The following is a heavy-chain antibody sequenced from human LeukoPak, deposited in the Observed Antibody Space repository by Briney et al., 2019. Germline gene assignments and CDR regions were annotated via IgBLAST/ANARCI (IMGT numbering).Heavy chain of an antibody. V-gene: IGHV1-69*13. D-gene: IGHD3-3*01. CDR2: IIPIFGTA. CDR1: GGTFSSYA. J-gene: IGHJ4*02. CDR3: ARNHRVEWLSSPIDY. Sequence: ASVKVSCKASGGTFSSYAISWVRQAPGQGLEWMGGIIPIFGTANSAKKFQGRVTITADESTSTAYMELSSLRSEDTAVYYCARNHRVEWLSSPIDYWGQGTLVTVSS.